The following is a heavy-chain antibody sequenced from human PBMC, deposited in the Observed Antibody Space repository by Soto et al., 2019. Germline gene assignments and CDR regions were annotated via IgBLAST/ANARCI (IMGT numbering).Heavy chain of an antibody. D-gene: IGHD3-22*01. Sequence: QVQLVESGGGVVQPGRSLRLSCAASGFTFSSYAMHWVRQAPGKGLEWVAVISYDGSNKYYADSVKGRFTISRDNSKNTLYLQTNSLRAEDTAVYYCARGEHYYDSSGPFDYWGQGALVTVSS. V-gene: IGHV3-30-3*01. CDR2: ISYDGSNK. CDR3: ARGEHYYDSSGPFDY. J-gene: IGHJ4*02. CDR1: GFTFSSYA.